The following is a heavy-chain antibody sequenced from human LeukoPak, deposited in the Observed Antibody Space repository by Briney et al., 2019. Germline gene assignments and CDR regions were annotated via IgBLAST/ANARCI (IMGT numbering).Heavy chain of an antibody. V-gene: IGHV3-9*01. CDR2: ISWNSGTI. Sequence: GGSLRLSCAASGFTFSNYWMSWVRQAPGKGLEWVSGISWNSGTIGYADSVKGRFTISRDNAKNSLYLQMNSLRAEDTALYYCAKDILAAAGPYYFDYWGQGTLVTVSS. J-gene: IGHJ4*02. D-gene: IGHD6-13*01. CDR3: AKDILAAAGPYYFDY. CDR1: GFTFSNYW.